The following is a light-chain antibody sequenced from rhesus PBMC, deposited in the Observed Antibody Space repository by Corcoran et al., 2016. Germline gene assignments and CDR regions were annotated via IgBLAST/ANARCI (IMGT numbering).Light chain of an antibody. Sequence: DIQMTQSPSSLSASVGDRVTIACRASENVNNYLNWYQQKPGKAPKLLIYEASTLQRGVPSRFSGSGSGTDYTFPISSLHPEDVATYYCQHGYGTPWTFGQGTNIEIK. CDR3: QHGYGTPWT. CDR1: ENVNNY. J-gene: IGKJ1*01. V-gene: IGKV1-74*01. CDR2: EAS.